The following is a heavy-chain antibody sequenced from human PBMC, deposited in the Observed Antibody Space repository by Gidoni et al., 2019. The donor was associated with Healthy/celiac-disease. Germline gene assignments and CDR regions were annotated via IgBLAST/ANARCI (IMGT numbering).Heavy chain of an antibody. V-gene: IGHV1-69*01. Sequence: QVQLVQSGAEVKKPASPVKVSCTASGCTFSSYAISWVRQAPGQGLEWMGGIIPIVGTANCARKFQGRVTITADESTSTAYMELSSLRSEDTAVYYCAGAPPFGPYGMDVWGQGTTVTVSS. CDR3: AGAPPFGPYGMDV. D-gene: IGHD3-3*01. CDR2: IIPIVGTA. J-gene: IGHJ6*02. CDR1: GCTFSSYA.